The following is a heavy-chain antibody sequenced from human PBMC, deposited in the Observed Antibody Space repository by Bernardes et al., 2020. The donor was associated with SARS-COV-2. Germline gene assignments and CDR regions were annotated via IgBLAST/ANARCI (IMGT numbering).Heavy chain of an antibody. D-gene: IGHD6-13*01. V-gene: IGHV4-38-2*02. CDR3: ATESRQYNSRRIDY. J-gene: IGHJ4*02. CDR1: GYSISSGFY. Sequence: SETLSLTCAVSGYSISSGFYWGWIRQAPGKGLEWIGNIYHSGYSYYNPSLKSRVTISVDLSKNQFSLQLSSVTAADTAVYYCATESRQYNSRRIDYWGQGTLVTVSS. CDR2: IYHSGYS.